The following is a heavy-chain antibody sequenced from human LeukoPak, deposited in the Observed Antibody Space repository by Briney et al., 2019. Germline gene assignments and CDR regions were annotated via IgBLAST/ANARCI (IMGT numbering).Heavy chain of an antibody. CDR1: GFTFSSYG. CDR3: ARDRGSGWYDY. CDR2: IWYDGSNK. J-gene: IGHJ4*02. Sequence: PGGSLRLSCAASGFTFSSYGMHWVRQAPDKELEWVAIIWYDGSNKYYADSVKGRFTISRDNSKNTLYLQMNSLRAEGTAVYYCARDRGSGWYDYWGQGTLVTVSS. D-gene: IGHD6-19*01. V-gene: IGHV3-33*01.